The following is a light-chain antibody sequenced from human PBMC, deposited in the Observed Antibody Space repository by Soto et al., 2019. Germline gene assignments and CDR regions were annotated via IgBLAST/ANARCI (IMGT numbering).Light chain of an antibody. Sequence: EIVLTQSPGTLSLSPGERATLSCRASQSLSSNYLAWYQQKPGQAPRLLIYGASNRATGIPDRFSGSGSGTDFTLTISRLEPEDFAVYYCQQYGSSPPYAFGQGTKLEIK. V-gene: IGKV3-20*01. CDR2: GAS. CDR3: QQYGSSPPYA. CDR1: QSLSSNY. J-gene: IGKJ2*01.